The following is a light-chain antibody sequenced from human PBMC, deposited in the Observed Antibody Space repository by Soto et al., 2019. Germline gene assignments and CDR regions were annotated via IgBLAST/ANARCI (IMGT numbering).Light chain of an antibody. CDR3: QQYGRSPPWT. CDR1: QSVSNNY. V-gene: IGKV3-20*01. Sequence: EIVLTQSPGTLSLSPWERATLSCRASQSVSNNYLAWYQQKPGQAPRLLIYGASSRATGIPDRFTGSGSGTDFTLTISRLEPEDFAVYYCQQYGRSPPWTFGQGTKVDIK. CDR2: GAS. J-gene: IGKJ1*01.